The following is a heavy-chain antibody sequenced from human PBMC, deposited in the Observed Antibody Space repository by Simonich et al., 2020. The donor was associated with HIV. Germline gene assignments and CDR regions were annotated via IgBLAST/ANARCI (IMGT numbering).Heavy chain of an antibody. Sequence: QVQLVQSGAEVKKPGASVKVSCKVSGYTLTELSMHWVRQAPGKGVEWRGGVNPEDGEPIYAQKFQGRVTMTEDSSTDTAHMELSSLTSEDTAVYFCAAVKYYYDSSGFSYDGVDVWGQGTMVTVSS. V-gene: IGHV1-24*01. CDR3: AAVKYYYDSSGFSYDGVDV. D-gene: IGHD3-22*01. CDR2: VNPEDGEP. J-gene: IGHJ3*01. CDR1: GYTLTELS.